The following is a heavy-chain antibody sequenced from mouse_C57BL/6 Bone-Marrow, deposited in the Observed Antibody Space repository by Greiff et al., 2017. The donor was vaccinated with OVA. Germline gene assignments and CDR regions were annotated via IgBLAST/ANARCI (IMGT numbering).Heavy chain of an antibody. V-gene: IGHV1-52*01. CDR2: IDPSDSET. Sequence: VQLQQPGAELVRPGSSVKLSCKASGYTFTSYWMHWVKQRPIQGLEWIGNIDPSDSETHYNQKFKDKATLTVDNSSSTAYMQLSSLTSEDSAVYYCARRGYYGSSSLDYWGQGTTLTVSS. CDR3: ARRGYYGSSSLDY. CDR1: GYTFTSYW. D-gene: IGHD1-1*01. J-gene: IGHJ2*01.